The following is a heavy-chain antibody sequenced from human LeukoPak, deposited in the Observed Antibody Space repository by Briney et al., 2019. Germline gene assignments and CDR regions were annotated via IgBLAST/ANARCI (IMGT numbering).Heavy chain of an antibody. CDR3: ARESSYYYDSSGYDPMDY. D-gene: IGHD3-22*01. CDR2: VNSDGSST. J-gene: IGHJ4*02. CDR1: GXTFSSYW. V-gene: IGHV3-74*01. Sequence: PGGSLRLSCAASGXTFSSYWMHWVRQAPGKGLVSVCRVNSDGSSTSYADFVKGRFTISRDNAKNTLYLQMNSLRAEDTAVYYCARESSYYYDSSGYDPMDYWGQGTLVTVSS.